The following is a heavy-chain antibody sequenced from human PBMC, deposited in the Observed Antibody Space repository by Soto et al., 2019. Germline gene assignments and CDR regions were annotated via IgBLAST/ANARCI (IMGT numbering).Heavy chain of an antibody. CDR3: ARDYDYVVDY. D-gene: IGHD3-16*01. V-gene: IGHV1-18*01. Sequence: ASVKVSCKASGYTFTSYCISWVRQAPGQGLEWMAWISAYNGNTFYAQKFQGRVTMTTDTSTNTAYMELRSLRSDDTALYYCARDYDYVVDYWGQGTLVTVSS. J-gene: IGHJ4*02. CDR1: GYTFTSYC. CDR2: ISAYNGNT.